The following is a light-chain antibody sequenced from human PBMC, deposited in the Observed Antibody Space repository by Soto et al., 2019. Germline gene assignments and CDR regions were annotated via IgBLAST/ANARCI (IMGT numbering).Light chain of an antibody. CDR2: KAS. CDR1: QTISSW. V-gene: IGKV1-5*03. CDR3: QHYNSYSEA. Sequence: DIKMSQSPSTLSASVGDRVTITCRASQTISSWLAWYQQKPGKAPKLLIYKASTLKSGVPSRFSGSGSGTEFTLTISSLQPDDFATYYCQHYNSYSEAFGQVAIVDNK. J-gene: IGKJ1*01.